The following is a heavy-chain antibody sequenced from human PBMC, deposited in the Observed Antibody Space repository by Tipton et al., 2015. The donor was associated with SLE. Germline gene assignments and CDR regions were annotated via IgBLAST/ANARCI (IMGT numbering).Heavy chain of an antibody. Sequence: TLSLTCAVSGNSVGSDYYWAWIRQPPGKALEWIGTIYRSGDTFYNPSLKRRVTISFDTSKKHFSLWLTSVTAADTAAYYCARQVGSNWYWALDPWGQGTLVTVSS. CDR1: GNSVGSDYY. CDR2: IYRSGDT. V-gene: IGHV4-38-2*01. J-gene: IGHJ5*02. CDR3: ARQVGSNWYWALDP. D-gene: IGHD6-13*01.